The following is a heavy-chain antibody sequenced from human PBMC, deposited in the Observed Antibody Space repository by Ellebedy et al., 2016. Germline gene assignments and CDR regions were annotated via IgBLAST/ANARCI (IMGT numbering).Heavy chain of an antibody. CDR2: IWYDGSNK. D-gene: IGHD3-9*01. CDR1: GFTFSSYG. V-gene: IGHV3-33*01. CDR3: ARDRVRYFDWLNYYYGMDV. Sequence: GGSLRLSXEASGFTFSSYGMHWVRQAPGKGLEWVAVIWYDGSNKYYADSVKGRFTISRDNSKNTLYLQMNSLRAEDTAVYYCARDRVRYFDWLNYYYGMDVWGQGTTVTVSS. J-gene: IGHJ6*02.